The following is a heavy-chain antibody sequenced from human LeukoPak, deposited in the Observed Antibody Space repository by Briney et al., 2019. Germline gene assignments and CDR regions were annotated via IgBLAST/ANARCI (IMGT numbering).Heavy chain of an antibody. D-gene: IGHD2-15*01. J-gene: IGHJ4*02. CDR3: ASPGESVVVVAASLDY. Sequence: SETLSLTCTVSGGSISSGGYYWSWIRQHPGKGLEWIGYIYYSGSTYYNPSLKSRVTISVDTSKNQYSLKLSSVTAADTAVYYCASPGESVVVVAASLDYWGQGTLVTVSS. CDR2: IYYSGST. CDR1: GGSISSGGYY. V-gene: IGHV4-31*03.